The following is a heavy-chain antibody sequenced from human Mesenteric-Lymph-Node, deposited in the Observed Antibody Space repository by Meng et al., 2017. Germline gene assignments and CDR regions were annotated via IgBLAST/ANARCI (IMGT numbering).Heavy chain of an antibody. V-gene: IGHV4-34*01. CDR2: INHSGST. CDR3: AREGPEYSSGWYGSPFDY. J-gene: IGHJ4*02. Sequence: SETLSLTCAVYGGSFSGYYWSWIRQPPGKGLEWIGEINHSGSTNYNPSLKSRVTISVDTSKNQFSLKLSSVTAADTAVYYCAREGPEYSSGWYGSPFDYWGQGTLVTVSS. D-gene: IGHD6-19*01. CDR1: GGSFSGYY.